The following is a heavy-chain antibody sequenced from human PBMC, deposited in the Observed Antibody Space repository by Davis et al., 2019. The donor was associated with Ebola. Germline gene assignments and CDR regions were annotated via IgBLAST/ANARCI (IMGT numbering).Heavy chain of an antibody. D-gene: IGHD1-1*01. CDR2: IWYDGSRQ. CDR1: EFIFSSYG. V-gene: IGHV3-33*01. CDR3: ARDGIPYYYYYGMDV. Sequence: PGGSLRLSCAASEFIFSSYGMHWVRQAPGRGLEWVAFIWYDGSRQVYADSVKGRFTISRDNSKNTLYLQMNSLRAEDTAVYYCARDGIPYYYYYGMDVWGQGTTVTVSS. J-gene: IGHJ6*02.